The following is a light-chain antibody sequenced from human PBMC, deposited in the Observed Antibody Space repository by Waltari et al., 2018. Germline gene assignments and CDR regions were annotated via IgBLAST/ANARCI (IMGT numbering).Light chain of an antibody. CDR1: QSVSSSY. Sequence: EIVLTQSPGTLSLSPGERATLSCRASQSVSSSYLAWYQQKSGQAPRLLIYGASSSAPGTPDRFSGSGSVTDLTLSISRLESDDFAVYFCLQYGTSPLSFGGGTKVEIK. V-gene: IGKV3-20*01. CDR2: GAS. J-gene: IGKJ4*01. CDR3: LQYGTSPLS.